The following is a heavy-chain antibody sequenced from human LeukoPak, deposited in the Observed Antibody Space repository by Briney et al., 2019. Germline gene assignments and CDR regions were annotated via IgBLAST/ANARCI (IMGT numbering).Heavy chain of an antibody. Sequence: GGSLRLSCAASGFTFSDYTLNWVRQPPGKGLEWVSSITGDSTYIYYADSVKGRFTVSRDNAKNSLYLHINSLRAEDTAVYYCARVQGSPYWGQGALVTVSS. CDR1: GFTFSDYT. CDR2: ITGDSTYI. V-gene: IGHV3-21*01. CDR3: ARVQGSPY. J-gene: IGHJ4*02.